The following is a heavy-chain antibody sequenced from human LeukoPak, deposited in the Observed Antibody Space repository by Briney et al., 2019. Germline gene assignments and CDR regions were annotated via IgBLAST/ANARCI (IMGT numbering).Heavy chain of an antibody. CDR1: GFTFSSYA. Sequence: GGSLRLSCAASGFTFSSYAMHWVRQAPGKGLEYVSAISSNGGSTYYANSVKGRFTISRDNSKNALYLQMGSLRAEDMAVYYCARVGYGDPYDAFDIWGQGTMVTVSS. CDR3: ARVGYGDPYDAFDI. J-gene: IGHJ3*02. D-gene: IGHD4-17*01. V-gene: IGHV3-64*01. CDR2: ISSNGGST.